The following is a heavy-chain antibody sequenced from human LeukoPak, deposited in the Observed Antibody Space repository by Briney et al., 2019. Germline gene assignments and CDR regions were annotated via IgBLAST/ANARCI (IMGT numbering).Heavy chain of an antibody. J-gene: IGHJ3*02. CDR1: GGSISSSTYY. CDR3: ARDLVTVTKGFDI. V-gene: IGHV4-39*07. Sequence: PSETLSLTCTVSGGSISSSTYYWGWIRQPPGKGLEWIGVIFYSGNTFYNPSLRSRVTISVDTSKNQFSLNLRSVTAADTAVYYCARDLVTVTKGFDIWGQGTMVSVSS. D-gene: IGHD4-17*01. CDR2: IFYSGNT.